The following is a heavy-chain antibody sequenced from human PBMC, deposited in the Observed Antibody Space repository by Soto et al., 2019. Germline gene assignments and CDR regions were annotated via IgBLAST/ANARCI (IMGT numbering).Heavy chain of an antibody. Sequence: SETLSLTCTVSGGSISSGGYYWSWIRQHPGKGLEWIGYIYYSGSTYYNPSLKSRVTISVDTSKNQFSLKLSSVTGADTAVYYCARVRYSSWSFGYWGQGTLVTVSS. CDR2: IYYSGST. D-gene: IGHD6-13*01. CDR1: GGSISSGGYY. J-gene: IGHJ4*02. CDR3: ARVRYSSWSFGY. V-gene: IGHV4-31*03.